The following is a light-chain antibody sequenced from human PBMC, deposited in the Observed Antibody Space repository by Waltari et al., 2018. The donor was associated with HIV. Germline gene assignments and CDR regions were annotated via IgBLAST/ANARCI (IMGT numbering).Light chain of an antibody. Sequence: QSVLTQPPSASGTPGRRVTISCSGNSSNVGSNPVNWDRQVPGTAPKLLMFSNNQRPSGVTDRFSGSKSGTSASLAIKGLQSEDEADYYCAARDDSLNAWVFGGGTKLTVL. V-gene: IGLV1-44*01. J-gene: IGLJ3*02. CDR3: AARDDSLNAWV. CDR1: SSNVGSNP. CDR2: SNN.